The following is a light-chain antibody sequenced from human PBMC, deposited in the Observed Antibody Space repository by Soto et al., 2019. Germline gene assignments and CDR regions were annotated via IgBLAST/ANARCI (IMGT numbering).Light chain of an antibody. CDR1: SGHSSYA. Sequence: QSVLTQSPSASASLGASVKLTCTLSSGHSSYAIAWHQQQPEKGPRYLMKLDSDGSHTKGDAIPDRFSGSSSWAERYLTISSLQSADEADYYCQTWGTGIHVVFGGGTKLNVL. V-gene: IGLV4-69*01. CDR2: LDSDGSH. CDR3: QTWGTGIHVV. J-gene: IGLJ2*01.